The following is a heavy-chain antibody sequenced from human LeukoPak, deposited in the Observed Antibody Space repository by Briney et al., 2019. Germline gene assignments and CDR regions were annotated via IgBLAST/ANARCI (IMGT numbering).Heavy chain of an antibody. Sequence: SETLSLTCAVSGASISGYYWSWIRQPPGKGLEWIGYIHYSGSTNYNPSLKSRVTTSVDTSKKQFSLKLRSVTAADTAVYYCARSVSWGLLVRDDAFDIWGQGTMVTVSS. CDR1: GASISGYY. CDR3: ARSVSWGLLVRDDAFDI. D-gene: IGHD2-21*01. V-gene: IGHV4-59*08. CDR2: IHYSGST. J-gene: IGHJ3*02.